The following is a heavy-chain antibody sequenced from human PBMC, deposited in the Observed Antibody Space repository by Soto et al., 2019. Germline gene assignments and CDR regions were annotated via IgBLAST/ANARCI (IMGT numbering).Heavy chain of an antibody. CDR2: ISYDGSNK. CDR3: AKDRYDYVWGSLGY. D-gene: IGHD3-16*01. CDR1: GFTFSSYG. J-gene: IGHJ4*02. V-gene: IGHV3-30*18. Sequence: PGGSLRLSCAASGFTFSSYGMHWVRQAPGKGLEWVAVISYDGSNKYYADSVKGRFTISRDNSKNTLYLQMNSLRAEDTAVYYCAKDRYDYVWGSLGYWGQGTLVTVSS.